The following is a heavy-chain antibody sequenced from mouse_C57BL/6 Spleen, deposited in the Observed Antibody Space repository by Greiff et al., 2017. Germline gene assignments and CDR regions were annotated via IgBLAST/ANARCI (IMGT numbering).Heavy chain of an antibody. CDR1: GYTFTSYW. CDR3: TREDYYGSSDGYVDV. V-gene: IGHV1-5*01. Sequence: VQLQQSGTVLARPGASVKMSCKTSGYTFTSYWMHWVKQRPGQGLEWIGAIYPGNSDTRYNQKFKGKAKLTVVTSASTAYMELSGLTNGDSAVYYCTREDYYGSSDGYVDVWGTGTTLTVSS. J-gene: IGHJ1*03. D-gene: IGHD1-1*01. CDR2: IYPGNSDT.